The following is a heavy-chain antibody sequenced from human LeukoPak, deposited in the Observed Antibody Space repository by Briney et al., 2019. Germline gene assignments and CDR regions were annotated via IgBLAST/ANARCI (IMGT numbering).Heavy chain of an antibody. CDR2: IYTSGST. CDR3: ARGRIAAGNNWFDP. D-gene: IGHD6-13*01. Sequence: SETLSLTCTVSGGSISSYYWSWTRQPAGKGLEWIGRIYTSGSTNYNPSLKSRVTMSVDTSKNQFSLKLSSVTAADTAVYYCARGRIAAGNNWFDPWGQGTLVTVS. V-gene: IGHV4-4*07. CDR1: GGSISSYY. J-gene: IGHJ5*02.